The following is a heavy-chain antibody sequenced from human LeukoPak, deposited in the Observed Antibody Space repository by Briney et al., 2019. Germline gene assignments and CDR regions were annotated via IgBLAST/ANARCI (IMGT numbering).Heavy chain of an antibody. CDR3: ARRHGDSYFDY. V-gene: IGHV1-8*03. CDR1: GYTFTSYD. CDR2: MNPNSGNT. J-gene: IGHJ4*02. D-gene: IGHD4-17*01. Sequence: ASVKVSCKASGYTFTSYDINWVRQATGQGPEWMGWMNPNSGNTGYAQKFQGRVTITRNTSISTAYMELSSLRSEDTAVYYCARRHGDSYFDYWGQGTLVTVSS.